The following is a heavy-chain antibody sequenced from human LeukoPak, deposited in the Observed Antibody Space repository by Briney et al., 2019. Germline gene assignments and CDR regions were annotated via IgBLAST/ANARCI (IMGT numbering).Heavy chain of an antibody. D-gene: IGHD3-10*01. CDR2: IIPILGIA. V-gene: IGHV1-69*04. J-gene: IGHJ5*02. CDR1: GGTFSINA. CDR3: ARDGSYYASGNDWFEP. Sequence: SVKVSFKASGGTFSINAISWVRQAPGQGLEWMGRIIPILGIANYAQKFQGRVTITADKSTSTAYMELSSLRSEGTAVYYCARDGSYYASGNDWFEPWGQGTLVTVSS.